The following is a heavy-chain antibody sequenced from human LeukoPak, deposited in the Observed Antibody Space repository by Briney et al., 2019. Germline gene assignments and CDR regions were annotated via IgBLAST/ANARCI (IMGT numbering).Heavy chain of an antibody. D-gene: IGHD2-2*01. Sequence: SETLSLTCTVSGDSITGYYWGWIRQPPGKGLEWIGNIYYTGNTYYNASLKSRVTISVDTSKNQFSLKVNSVTAADTALYYCARGDCSSTICYSPMDVWGKGTTVTVSS. CDR2: IYYTGNT. J-gene: IGHJ6*03. V-gene: IGHV4-38-2*02. CDR1: GDSITGYY. CDR3: ARGDCSSTICYSPMDV.